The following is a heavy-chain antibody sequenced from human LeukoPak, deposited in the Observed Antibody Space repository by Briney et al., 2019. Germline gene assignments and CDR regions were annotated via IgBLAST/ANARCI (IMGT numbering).Heavy chain of an antibody. CDR3: ARNEVAGDFGFDY. J-gene: IGHJ4*02. Sequence: SETLSLTCTVSGYSISSGYYWGWIRQPPGKGLEWIGSIYHSGSTYYNPSLKSRVTISVDTSKNQFSLKLSSVAAADTAVYYCARNEVAGDFGFDYWGQGTLVTVSS. CDR1: GYSISSGYY. D-gene: IGHD6-19*01. CDR2: IYHSGST. V-gene: IGHV4-38-2*02.